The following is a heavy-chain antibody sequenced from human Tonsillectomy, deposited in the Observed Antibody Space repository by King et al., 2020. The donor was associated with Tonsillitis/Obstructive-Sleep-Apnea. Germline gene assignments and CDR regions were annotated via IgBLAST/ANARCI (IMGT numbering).Heavy chain of an antibody. CDR2: IYWDDDK. J-gene: IGHJ3*02. Sequence: TLQESGPTLVKPTQTLTLTCTFSGFSLSTSGVGVCWIRQPPGKALEWLALIYWDDDKRYSPSLKSRLTITKDTSRNQVVLTMTNMDPVDTATYYCTHSGVVTIFGVVRDWAFDIWGQGTMVTVSS. V-gene: IGHV2-5*02. CDR3: THSGVVTIFGVVRDWAFDI. D-gene: IGHD3-3*01. CDR1: GFSLSTSGVG.